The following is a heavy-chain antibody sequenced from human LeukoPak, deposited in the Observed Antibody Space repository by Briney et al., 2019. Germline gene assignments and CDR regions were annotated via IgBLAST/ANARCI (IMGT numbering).Heavy chain of an antibody. D-gene: IGHD3-22*01. CDR1: GFTVSSNY. Sequence: PGGSLRLSCAASGFTVSSNYMSWVRQALGKGLEWVSVIYSGGSTYYADSVKGRFTISRDNSKNTLYLQMNSLRAEDTAVYYCARVSGHPDYYDSSGYVGYWGQGTLVTVSS. CDR3: ARVSGHPDYYDSSGYVGY. CDR2: IYSGGST. J-gene: IGHJ4*02. V-gene: IGHV3-53*01.